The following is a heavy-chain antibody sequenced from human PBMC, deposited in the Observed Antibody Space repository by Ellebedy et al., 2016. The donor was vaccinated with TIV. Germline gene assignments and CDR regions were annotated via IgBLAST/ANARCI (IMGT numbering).Heavy chain of an antibody. CDR3: PRDRIVDTIKQRDYYHYGMDV. CDR1: GYTFTGYY. CDR2: IYPHSGGT. J-gene: IGHJ6*02. D-gene: IGHD5-12*01. V-gene: IGHV1-2*02. Sequence: AASVKVSCKASGYTFTGYYMHWVRQAPGQGLEWMGWIYPHSGGTHYAQKFQGRVTLTRDTSTSTAYMELGRLTSDDTAVYYCPRDRIVDTIKQRDYYHYGMDVWGQGTTVTVSS.